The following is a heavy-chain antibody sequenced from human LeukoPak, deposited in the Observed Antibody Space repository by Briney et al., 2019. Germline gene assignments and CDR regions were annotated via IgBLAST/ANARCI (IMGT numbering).Heavy chain of an antibody. Sequence: SETLSLTCTVSGGSINSYYWSWIRQPPGKGLEWIGYIYYSGSTNYNPSLKSRVTISVDTSKNQFSLKLSSVTAADTAVYYCAREGVNYGDHHFDYWGQGTLVTVSS. D-gene: IGHD4-17*01. CDR3: AREGVNYGDHHFDY. J-gene: IGHJ4*02. V-gene: IGHV4-59*01. CDR2: IYYSGST. CDR1: GGSINSYY.